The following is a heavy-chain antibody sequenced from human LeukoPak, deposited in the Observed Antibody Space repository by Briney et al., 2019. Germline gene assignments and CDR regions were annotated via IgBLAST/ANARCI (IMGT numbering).Heavy chain of an antibody. J-gene: IGHJ4*02. D-gene: IGHD3-10*01. CDR1: GFTFSSYW. Sequence: GGSLRLSCAASGFTFSSYWMSWVRQAPGKGLEWVANIKQDGSEKYYVDSVKGRFTISRDNAKNSLYLQMNSLRAEDTAVYYCARAMVRGAHYYFDYWGQGTLVTVSS. CDR3: ARAMVRGAHYYFDY. V-gene: IGHV3-7*03. CDR2: IKQDGSEK.